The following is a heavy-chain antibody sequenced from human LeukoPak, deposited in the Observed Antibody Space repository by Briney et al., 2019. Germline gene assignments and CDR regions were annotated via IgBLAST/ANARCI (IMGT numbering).Heavy chain of an antibody. D-gene: IGHD3-10*01. CDR3: TTDHRITMVRGVYYYYYGMDV. CDR2: IKSKTDGGTT. Sequence: GGSLRLSCAASGLTFRSSAMSWVRQAPGKGLEWVGRIKSKTDGGTTDYAAPVKGRFTISRDDSKNTLYLQMNSLKTEDTAVYYCTTDHRITMVRGVYYYYYGMDVWGQGTTVTVSS. V-gene: IGHV3-15*01. J-gene: IGHJ6*02. CDR1: GLTFRSSA.